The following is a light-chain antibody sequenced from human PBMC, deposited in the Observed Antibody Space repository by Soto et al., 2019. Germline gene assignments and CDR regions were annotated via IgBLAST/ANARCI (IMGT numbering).Light chain of an antibody. CDR3: QQYGTSPFT. CDR1: QSVSNY. CDR2: EAS. Sequence: EIVLTQSPATLSLSPGDRVTLSCRASQSVSNYLSWYQQKPGQAPRLLIYEASKRATGIPARFSGSGSGTDFTLTISSLETEDFAVYYCQQYGTSPFTFGPGTKVDIK. V-gene: IGKV3-11*01. J-gene: IGKJ3*01.